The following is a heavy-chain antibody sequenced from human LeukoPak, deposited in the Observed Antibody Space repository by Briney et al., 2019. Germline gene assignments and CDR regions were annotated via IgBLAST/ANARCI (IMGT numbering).Heavy chain of an antibody. CDR3: ARNHDILTGTVY. Sequence: PSETLSLTCTVSGGSISSSSYSWGWIRQPPGKGLEWIGSMYYSGSTYYNPSLKSRVTISVDTSKNQFSLKLSSVTAADTAVYYCARNHDILTGTVYLGQGTLVTVSS. J-gene: IGHJ4*02. CDR1: GGSISSSSYS. V-gene: IGHV4-39*01. CDR2: MYYSGST. D-gene: IGHD3-9*01.